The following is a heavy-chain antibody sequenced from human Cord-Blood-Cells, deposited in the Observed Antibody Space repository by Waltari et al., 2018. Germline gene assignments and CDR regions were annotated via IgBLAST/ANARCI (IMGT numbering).Heavy chain of an antibody. CDR2: ISPILGIA. Sequence: QVQLVQSGAEVKKPGSSVKVSCKASGGTFSSYAISWVRQAPGQGLEWMGRISPILGIANYAQKFQGRVTITADKSTSTAYMELSSLRSEDTAVYYCARAGIAAAGSRNYWYFDLWGRGTLVTVSS. V-gene: IGHV1-69*09. J-gene: IGHJ2*01. D-gene: IGHD6-13*01. CDR1: GGTFSSYA. CDR3: ARAGIAAAGSRNYWYFDL.